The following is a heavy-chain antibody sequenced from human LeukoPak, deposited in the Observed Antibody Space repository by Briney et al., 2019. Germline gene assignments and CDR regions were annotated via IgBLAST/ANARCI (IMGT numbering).Heavy chain of an antibody. Sequence: GGSLRLSCAGSGFTFSSYAMSWVRQAPGKGLEWVSAISDTGATTYDADSVKGRFTISRDNAKNSLYLEMNSLRAEDTALYYCAKDIGSSSWYLGNWGQGTLVTVSS. CDR1: GFTFSSYA. CDR2: ISDTGATT. CDR3: AKDIGSSSWYLGN. J-gene: IGHJ4*02. V-gene: IGHV3-23*01. D-gene: IGHD6-13*01.